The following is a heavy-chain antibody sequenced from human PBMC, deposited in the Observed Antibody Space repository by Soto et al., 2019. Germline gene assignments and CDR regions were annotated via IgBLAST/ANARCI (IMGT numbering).Heavy chain of an antibody. V-gene: IGHV4-31*03. CDR1: GGSISSGGYY. CDR3: ARVVVAATFNYYYYGMDV. D-gene: IGHD2-15*01. Sequence: KTSETLSLTCTVSGGSISSGGYYWSWIRQHPGKGLEWIGYIHCSGSTYYNPSLKSRVTISVDTSKNQFSLKLSSVTAADTAVYYCARVVVAATFNYYYYGMDVWGQGTTVTVSS. J-gene: IGHJ6*02. CDR2: IHCSGST.